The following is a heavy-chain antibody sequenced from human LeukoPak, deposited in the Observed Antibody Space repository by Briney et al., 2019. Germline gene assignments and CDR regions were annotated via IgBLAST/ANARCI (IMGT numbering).Heavy chain of an antibody. CDR2: IYYSGST. V-gene: IGHV4-39*01. Sequence: SETLSLTCTVSGGSISSSSYYWGWIRQPPGKGLEWIGSIYYSGSTYYNPSLKSRVTISVDTPKNQFSLKLSSVTAADTAVYYCASLAAAAGTGAFDIWGQGTMVTVSS. J-gene: IGHJ3*02. D-gene: IGHD6-13*01. CDR1: GGSISSSSYY. CDR3: ASLAAAAGTGAFDI.